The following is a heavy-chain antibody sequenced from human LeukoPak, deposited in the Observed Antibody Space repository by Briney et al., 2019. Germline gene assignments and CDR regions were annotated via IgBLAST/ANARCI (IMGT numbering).Heavy chain of an antibody. V-gene: IGHV4-34*01. CDR1: GGSFSGYY. J-gene: IGHJ4*02. CDR3: ASSESAMLDY. CDR2: INHSGST. Sequence: SETLSLTCAVYGGSFSGYYWSWIRQPPGKGLEWIGEINHSGSTNYNPSLKSRVTISVDTSKNQFSLKLSSVTAADTAVYYCASSESAMLDYWGQGTLVTVSS.